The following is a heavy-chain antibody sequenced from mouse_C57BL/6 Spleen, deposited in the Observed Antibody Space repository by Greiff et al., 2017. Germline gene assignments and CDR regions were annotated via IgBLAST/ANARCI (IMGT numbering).Heavy chain of an antibody. V-gene: IGHV1-81*01. CDR1: GYTFPSFG. CDR2: IYPRSGNT. CDR3: ARDGGKDY. D-gene: IGHD1-1*02. Sequence: VQLQESGAELARPGASVKLSCKAPGYTFPSFGLSWGKRRTGQGLGWIGEIYPRSGNTYYNEKFKGKATLTADKSSSTAYMELRSLTSEDSAVYFCARDGGKDYWGQGTTLTVSS. J-gene: IGHJ2*01.